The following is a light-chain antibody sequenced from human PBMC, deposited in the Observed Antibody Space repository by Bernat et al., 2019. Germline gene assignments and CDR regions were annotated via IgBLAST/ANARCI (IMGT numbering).Light chain of an antibody. CDR1: SSDVGGYNY. CDR3: SSYACSNSFV. V-gene: IGLV2-8*01. CDR2: EVS. Sequence: QSALTQPPSASGSPGQSVTISCTGTSSDVGGYNYVSWYQQHPGKAPKLMIYEVSKRPSGVPDRVSGSKSGNTTSLTVSGLQAEDDADYYCSSYACSNSFVFGTGTNVTVL. J-gene: IGLJ1*01.